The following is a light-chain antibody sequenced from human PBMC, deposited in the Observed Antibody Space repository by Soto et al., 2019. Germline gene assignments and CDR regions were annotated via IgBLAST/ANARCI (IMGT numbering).Light chain of an antibody. CDR3: TSYTNRNTVI. CDR1: NSDVGGHNF. Sequence: QSALTQPASVSGSPGQSITISCAGTNSDVGGHNFVSWYQQRPGKAPKLLTSDVNNRRAPGISPRFSSSQSGNTASLTISGLQADDEADYYCTSYTNRNTVIFGGGTKVTVL. CDR2: DVN. V-gene: IGLV2-14*03. J-gene: IGLJ2*01.